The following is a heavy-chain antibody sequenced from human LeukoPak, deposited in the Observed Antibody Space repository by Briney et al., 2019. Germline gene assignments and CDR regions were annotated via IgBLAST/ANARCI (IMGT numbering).Heavy chain of an antibody. CDR3: ARIGCSSTSCYDVDY. J-gene: IGHJ4*02. CDR1: GGSISGYY. CDR2: IYTSGST. D-gene: IGHD2-2*01. V-gene: IGHV4-4*07. Sequence: SSETLSLTCTVSGGSISGYYWSWIRQPAGKGLEWIGRIYTSGSTNYNPSLKSRVTMSVDTSKNQFSLKLSSVTAADTAVYYCARIGCSSTSCYDVDYWGQGTLVTVSS.